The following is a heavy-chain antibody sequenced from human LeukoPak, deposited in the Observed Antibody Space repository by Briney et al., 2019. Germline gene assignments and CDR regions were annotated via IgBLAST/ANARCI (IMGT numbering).Heavy chain of an antibody. J-gene: IGHJ1*01. CDR2: IYHTGTT. D-gene: IGHD1-26*01. CDR3: ARLDSGDHGNIPH. CDR1: GGSLSPYY. V-gene: IGHV4-59*08. Sequence: SETLSLTCTVSGGSLSPYYWTWIRKPPGKGLEWIGYIYHTGTTRYNPSLNSRVTISVETSKSQFSLRLNSVTAADTAIYYCARLDSGDHGNIPHWGQGTLVIVSS.